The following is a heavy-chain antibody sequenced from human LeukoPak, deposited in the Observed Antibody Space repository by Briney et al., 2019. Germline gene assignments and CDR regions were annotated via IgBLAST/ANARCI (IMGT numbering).Heavy chain of an antibody. CDR3: ARGWGPAYCGGDCHRHFDY. Sequence: TVSLMYVVSWDSISSGGDAWHGIRGPGGRGPEWFVYLYKSGTPSHNRSLKTRFNMSVDTPKNLLALKLSSATAAAPALHYCARGWGPAYCGGDCHRHFDYWGQGALVTVSS. CDR1: WDSISSGGDA. V-gene: IGHV4-30-4*07. CDR2: LYKSGTP. D-gene: IGHD2-21*02. J-gene: IGHJ4*02.